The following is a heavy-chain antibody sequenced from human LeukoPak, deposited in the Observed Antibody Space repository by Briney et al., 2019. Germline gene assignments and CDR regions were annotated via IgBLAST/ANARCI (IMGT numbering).Heavy chain of an antibody. CDR2: IYTSGST. V-gene: IGHV4-61*02. J-gene: IGHJ4*02. CDR1: GGSISSGSYY. CDR3: ARALLDYGGNSPLVY. D-gene: IGHD4-23*01. Sequence: SQTLSFTCTVSGGSISSGSYYWSWIRQPAGKGLEWIGRIYTSGSTNYNPSLKSRVTISVDTSKNQFSLKLSSVTAADTAVYYCARALLDYGGNSPLVYWGQGTLVTVSS.